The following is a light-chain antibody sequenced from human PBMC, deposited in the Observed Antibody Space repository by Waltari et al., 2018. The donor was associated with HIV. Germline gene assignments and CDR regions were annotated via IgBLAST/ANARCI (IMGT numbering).Light chain of an antibody. Sequence: QSVLTQPPSASGTPGQRVTISCSGSSSNIGSKYVYWYQKLPGSAPKLLIYRNNQRPSGVPDRFSGSKSGTSASRAISGLRSEDEADYYCAAWDDTLSVLFGGGTKLTVL. V-gene: IGLV1-47*01. CDR3: AAWDDTLSVL. CDR2: RNN. CDR1: SSNIGSKY. J-gene: IGLJ2*01.